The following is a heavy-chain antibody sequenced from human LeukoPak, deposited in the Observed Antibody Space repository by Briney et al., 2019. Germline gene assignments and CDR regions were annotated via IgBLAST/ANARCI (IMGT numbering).Heavy chain of an antibody. D-gene: IGHD3-22*01. CDR3: ARDHYYDTSGYDC. J-gene: IGHJ4*02. CDR2: ISAYNGNT. V-gene: IGHV1-18*01. Sequence: ASVKVSCKASGYSFTSYGITWVRQAPGQGLEWMGWISAYNGNTKYAQKLQGRVTMTTDSSTTTACMELRSLRSDDTAVYYCARDHYYDTSGYDCWGQGTLVTVSS. CDR1: GYSFTSYG.